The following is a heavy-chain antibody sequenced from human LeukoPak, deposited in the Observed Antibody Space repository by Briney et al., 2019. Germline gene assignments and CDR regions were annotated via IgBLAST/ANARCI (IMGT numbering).Heavy chain of an antibody. CDR1: GYSISSGYY. CDR3: AGSTSRETFDY. D-gene: IGHD2-2*01. Sequence: SETLSLTCAVSGYSISSGYYWGWIRQPPGKGLEWIGSIYHTGSIYYNPSLKSRVTISVDTSENQFSLRLSSVTAADTAVYYCAGSTSRETFDYWGQGTLVTVSS. CDR2: IYHTGSI. V-gene: IGHV4-38-2*01. J-gene: IGHJ4*02.